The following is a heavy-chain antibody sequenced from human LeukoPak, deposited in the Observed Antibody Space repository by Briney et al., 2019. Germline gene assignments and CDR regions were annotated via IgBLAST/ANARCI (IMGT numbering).Heavy chain of an antibody. J-gene: IGHJ4*02. CDR2: INHRGST. CDR3: ARGRGAARFVTIEFDY. D-gene: IGHD6-6*01. V-gene: IGHV4-34*01. CDR1: GGSFSGYH. Sequence: SETLSLTCAVYGGSFSGYHWSWIRQPPGKGLEWIGEINHRGSTNYNPSLKSRVTMPVDTSKNQFSLKLSSVTAADTAVYYCARGRGAARFVTIEFDYWGQGALVTVSS.